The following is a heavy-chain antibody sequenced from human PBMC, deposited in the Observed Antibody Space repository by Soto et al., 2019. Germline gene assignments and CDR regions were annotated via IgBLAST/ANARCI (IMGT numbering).Heavy chain of an antibody. CDR3: ASTWSGYYYFDS. J-gene: IGHJ4*02. Sequence: PGGSLRLSCAASGFTFSSYGMHWVRQAPGKGLEWVAVISYDGSNRYYGDSVKGRFTISRDNSKNTLYLQMSSLRAEDTAVYYCASTWSGYYYFDSWGQGTLVTVSS. V-gene: IGHV3-30*03. CDR1: GFTFSSYG. D-gene: IGHD3-3*01. CDR2: ISYDGSNR.